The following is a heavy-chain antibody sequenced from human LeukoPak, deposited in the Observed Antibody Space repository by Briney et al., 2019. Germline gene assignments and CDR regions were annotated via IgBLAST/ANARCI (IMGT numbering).Heavy chain of an antibody. Sequence: PGGSLRLSCAAYGFTFNTYAMNWVCQDPGKGLEWVSASSDSGGRTYYADSVKGRFTISRDNSKNTVYLQIHRLRAEYTAVYDCAKGKGSSSSSIDWWVQGTLVTVPS. CDR3: AKGKGSSSSSIDW. J-gene: IGHJ4*02. CDR2: SSDSGGRT. V-gene: IGHV3-23*01. CDR1: GFTFNTYA. D-gene: IGHD2-15*01.